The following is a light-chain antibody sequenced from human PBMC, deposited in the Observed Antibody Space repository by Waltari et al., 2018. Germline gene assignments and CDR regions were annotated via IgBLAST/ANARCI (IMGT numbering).Light chain of an antibody. J-gene: IGKJ1*01. CDR3: QQYGSSPRT. V-gene: IGKV3-20*01. Sequence: EIVLTQSPGTLSLSPGERATLSCRASQIVTSNSLAWYQQKPGQSPGLILYDSVYRAAGIPDRCSGSGSGTVFTLTIIRLEPEDFAVYYCQQYGSSPRTFGQGTKVEL. CDR1: QIVTSNS. CDR2: DSV.